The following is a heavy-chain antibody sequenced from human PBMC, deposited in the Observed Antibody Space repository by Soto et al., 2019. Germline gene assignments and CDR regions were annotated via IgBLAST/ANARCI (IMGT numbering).Heavy chain of an antibody. CDR1: GFTFRNFA. V-gene: IGHV3-23*01. Sequence: EVQLLESGGGLEQPGGSLRLSCATSGFTFRNFAMNWVRQAPGKGLEWVSALSGSGSATYYAHSVKGRFTISRDNSKNTLYLQMNSLRVEDTAIYYCAKDYSSWSTHRFVDSWGQGTLLTVSS. CDR2: LSGSGSAT. CDR3: AKDYSSWSTHRFVDS. D-gene: IGHD6-13*01. J-gene: IGHJ4*02.